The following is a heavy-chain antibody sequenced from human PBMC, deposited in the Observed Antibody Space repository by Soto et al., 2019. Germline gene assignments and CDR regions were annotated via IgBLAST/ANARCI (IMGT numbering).Heavy chain of an antibody. CDR2: IRSKTNSYAT. J-gene: IGHJ4*02. CDR1: GFTFSGSA. Sequence: GGSLRLSCAASGFTFSGSAMHWVRQASGKGLEWVGRIRSKTNSYATAYAASVEGRFTISRDDSKNTAYLQMNSLKTEDTAVYYCTASGSDAFVEYWGQGTLVTVSS. D-gene: IGHD5-12*01. V-gene: IGHV3-73*01. CDR3: TASGSDAFVEY.